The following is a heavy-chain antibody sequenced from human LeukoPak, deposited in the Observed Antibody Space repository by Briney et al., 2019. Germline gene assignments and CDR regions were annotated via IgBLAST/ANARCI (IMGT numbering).Heavy chain of an antibody. CDR3: ARELWLKVFDI. J-gene: IGHJ3*02. D-gene: IGHD3-10*01. CDR1: GFTFSTYS. Sequence: PGGSLRLSCAASGFTFSTYSMNWVRQAPEKGLEWVSAISGRSDYIFYADSVRGRFTISRDNAKNSLYLQMNNLRAEDTAVYYCARELWLKVFDIWGQGTMVTVSS. V-gene: IGHV3-21*06. CDR2: ISGRSDYI.